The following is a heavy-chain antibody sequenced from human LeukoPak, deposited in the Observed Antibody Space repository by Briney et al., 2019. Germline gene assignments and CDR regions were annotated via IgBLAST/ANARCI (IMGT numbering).Heavy chain of an antibody. Sequence: SSETLSLTCTVSGGSISSRGYYWGWIRQPPGKGLEGIASIYDSGSTYYNPSLKTRFTLSVRTAKNQFSLKLSSVTAAAPAMYYCARPPKRYYDSSGYYDYLDYCGEGTLVTVSS. CDR1: GGSISSRGYY. CDR3: ARPPKRYYDSSGYYDYLDY. V-gene: IGHV4-39*01. CDR2: IYDSGST. D-gene: IGHD3-22*01. J-gene: IGHJ4*02.